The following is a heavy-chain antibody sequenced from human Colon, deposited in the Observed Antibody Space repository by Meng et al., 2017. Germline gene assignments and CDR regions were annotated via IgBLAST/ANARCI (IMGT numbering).Heavy chain of an antibody. V-gene: IGHV3-74*01. J-gene: IGHJ3*02. CDR2: INSEGSST. CDR1: GFTFSNYW. D-gene: IGHD1-26*01. Sequence: GGSLRLSCAASGFTFSNYWMHWVRQAPGKGLVWVSRINSEGSSTTYADSVKGRFTISRDNAKNTLYLQMKSLRAGDTAVYYCARDKMGATYDAFDIWGQGTMVTVSS. CDR3: ARDKMGATYDAFDI.